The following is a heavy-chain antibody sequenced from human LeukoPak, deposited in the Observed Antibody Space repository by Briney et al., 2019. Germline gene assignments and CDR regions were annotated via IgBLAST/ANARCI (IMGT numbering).Heavy chain of an antibody. V-gene: IGHV1-2*02. Sequence: ASVKVSCKASGYTFTGYYIHWVRQAPGQGLEWMGWINPNINGTNYAQKFQGRVTMTGDRSISTAYMELSRLRSDDTAVYYCARERTPGSGYGVDYWGQGSLVTVSS. D-gene: IGHD6-25*01. CDR3: ARERTPGSGYGVDY. CDR2: INPNINGT. J-gene: IGHJ4*02. CDR1: GYTFTGYY.